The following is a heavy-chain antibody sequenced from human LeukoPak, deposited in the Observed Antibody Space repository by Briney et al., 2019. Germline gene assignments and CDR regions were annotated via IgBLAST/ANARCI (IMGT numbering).Heavy chain of an antibody. J-gene: IGHJ4*02. V-gene: IGHV4-39*01. Sequence: SETLSLTCTVSGGSISSSSYYWGWIRQPPGKGLEWIGSIYYSGSTYYNPSLKSRVTISVDTSKNTFSLKLSSVTAADTAVYYCARSSEGYYDSSGHDYWGQGTLVTVSS. CDR3: ARSSEGYYDSSGHDY. CDR2: IYYSGST. CDR1: GGSISSSSYY. D-gene: IGHD3-22*01.